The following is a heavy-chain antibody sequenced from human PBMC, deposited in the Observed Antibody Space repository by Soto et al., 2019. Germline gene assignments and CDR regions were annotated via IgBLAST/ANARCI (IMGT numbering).Heavy chain of an antibody. D-gene: IGHD4-17*01. Sequence: GASVKVSCKASGYTFTSYGISWVRQAPGQGLEWMGWIIPINGNANYAQKFQGRVTITADESTSTAYMELSSLRSDDTAVYYCATYGDYGRFDYWGQGTLVTVSS. V-gene: IGHV1-69*13. CDR1: GYTFTSYG. J-gene: IGHJ4*02. CDR3: ATYGDYGRFDY. CDR2: IIPINGNA.